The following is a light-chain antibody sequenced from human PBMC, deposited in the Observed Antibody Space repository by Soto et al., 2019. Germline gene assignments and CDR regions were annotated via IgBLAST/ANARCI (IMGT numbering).Light chain of an antibody. J-gene: IGLJ1*01. CDR3: AAWNDNLNGPGYV. V-gene: IGLV1-44*01. Sequence: QSVLTQPPSASGTPGQKVTISCSGSSSNIGSNAVNWYQQLPGTAPKLLIYSDDQRPSGVPARFSGSKSGTSASLAISGLQSEDEADYICAAWNDNLNGPGYVFGTGTKLTVL. CDR2: SDD. CDR1: SSNIGSNA.